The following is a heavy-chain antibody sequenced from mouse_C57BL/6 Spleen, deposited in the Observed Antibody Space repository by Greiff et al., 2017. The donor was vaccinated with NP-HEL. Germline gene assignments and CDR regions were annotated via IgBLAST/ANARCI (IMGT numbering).Heavy chain of an antibody. CDR1: GYTFTSYW. J-gene: IGHJ2*01. CDR2: IYPGSGST. Sequence: QVQLKQPGAELVKPGASVKMSCKASGYTFTSYWITWVKQRPGQGLEWIGDIYPGSGSTNYNEKFKSKATLTVDTSSSTAYMQLSSLTSEDSAVYYCARAHYDYDVDYWGQGTTLTVSS. CDR3: ARAHYDYDVDY. D-gene: IGHD2-4*01. V-gene: IGHV1-55*01.